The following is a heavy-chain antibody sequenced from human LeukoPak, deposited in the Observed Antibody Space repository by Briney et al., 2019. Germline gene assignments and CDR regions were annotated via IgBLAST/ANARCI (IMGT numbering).Heavy chain of an antibody. Sequence: GSLRLSCAGSGFSFSSYSINWVRQAPGKGLEWVSYISTGSTTIYYADSVKGRFTISRDNAKNSLYLQMNSLRAEDTAVYYCARDPPFIIGTTFFDYWGQGTLVTVSS. CDR2: ISTGSTTI. V-gene: IGHV3-48*04. D-gene: IGHD1-20*01. CDR1: GFSFSSYS. CDR3: ARDPPFIIGTTFFDY. J-gene: IGHJ4*02.